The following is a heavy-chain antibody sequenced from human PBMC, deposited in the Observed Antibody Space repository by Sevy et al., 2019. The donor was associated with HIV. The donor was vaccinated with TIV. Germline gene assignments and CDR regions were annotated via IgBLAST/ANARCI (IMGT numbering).Heavy chain of an antibody. Sequence: SETLSLTCTVSGDSISGYYWSWIRQPPGKGLEWIGYIYYSGRTNYNSSFKSRVAISVDTSKNQFSLKLRSVTAADTAVYYCARALQDYYYAMVVWGQGTTVTASS. CDR2: IYYSGRT. V-gene: IGHV4-59*01. J-gene: IGHJ6*02. CDR3: ARALQDYYYAMVV. CDR1: GDSISGYY.